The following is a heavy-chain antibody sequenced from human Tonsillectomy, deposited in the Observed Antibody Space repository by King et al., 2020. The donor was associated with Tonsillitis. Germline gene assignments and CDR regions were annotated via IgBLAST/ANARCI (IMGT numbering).Heavy chain of an antibody. CDR3: ARAPPPRGSLRYFDY. J-gene: IGHJ4*02. D-gene: IGHD5-12*01. CDR2: INSDGSST. CDR1: GFTFSSYW. V-gene: IGHV3-74*01. Sequence: VQLVESGGGLVQPGGSLRLSCAASGFTFSSYWMHWVRQAPGKGLVWVSRINSDGSSTSYADSVKGRFTISRDNAKNTLYLQMNSLRAEETAVYYCARAPPPRGSLRYFDYWGQGTLVTVSS.